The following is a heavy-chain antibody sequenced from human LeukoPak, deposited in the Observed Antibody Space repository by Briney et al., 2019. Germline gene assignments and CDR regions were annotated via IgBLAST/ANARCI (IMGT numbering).Heavy chain of an antibody. J-gene: IGHJ4*02. Sequence: SETLSLTCTVSGGSISSYYWSWIRQPAGKGLEWIGRIYTSGSTNYNPSLKSRVTMSVDTSKNLFSLKLSSVTAADTAVYYCARDGPKSMITFGGVIPHGPYYFDYWGQGTLVTVSS. CDR3: ARDGPKSMITFGGVIPHGPYYFDY. CDR2: IYTSGST. CDR1: GGSISSYY. V-gene: IGHV4-4*07. D-gene: IGHD3-16*02.